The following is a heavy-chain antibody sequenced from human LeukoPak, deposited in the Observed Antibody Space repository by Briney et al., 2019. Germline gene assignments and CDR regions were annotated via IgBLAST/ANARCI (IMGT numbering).Heavy chain of an antibody. Sequence: GGSLRLSCAASGFTFSGCAMSWVRQAPGKGLEWVSAISGSGGSTYYADSVKGRFTISRDSSKNTLYLQMNSLRAEDTAVYYCAKGPDSSGHEGYFDYWGQGTLVTVSS. CDR1: GFTFSGCA. D-gene: IGHD3-22*01. CDR2: ISGSGGST. J-gene: IGHJ4*02. V-gene: IGHV3-23*01. CDR3: AKGPDSSGHEGYFDY.